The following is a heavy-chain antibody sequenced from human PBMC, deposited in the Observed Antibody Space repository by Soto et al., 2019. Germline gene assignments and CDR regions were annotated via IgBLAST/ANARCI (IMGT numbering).Heavy chain of an antibody. D-gene: IGHD3-22*01. CDR2: ISSSTTTI. CDR1: GFTFSNFN. CDR3: ARETSTYYYDSSAYLGFDY. J-gene: IGHJ4*02. V-gene: IGHV3-48*02. Sequence: GGSLRLSCTASGFTFSNFNINWVRQAPGKGLDWFSYISSSTTTIFYADSVKGRFTISRDNAKNSLYLQMNSLRDEDTAVYYCARETSTYYYDSSAYLGFDYWGQGTLVTVSS.